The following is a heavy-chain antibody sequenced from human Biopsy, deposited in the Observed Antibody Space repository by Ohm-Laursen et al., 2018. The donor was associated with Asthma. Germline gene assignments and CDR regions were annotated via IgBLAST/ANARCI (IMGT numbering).Heavy chain of an antibody. Sequence: SLRLSCAASGFTFSSYGMHWVRQAPGKGLEWVVVISYDGSNKYYADSVKGRFTISRDNSKNTLYLQMNSLRAEDTAVYYCASQSSGPDFWSGYYYFDYWGQGTLVTVSS. CDR2: ISYDGSNK. CDR1: GFTFSSYG. D-gene: IGHD3-3*01. J-gene: IGHJ4*02. CDR3: ASQSSGPDFWSGYYYFDY. V-gene: IGHV3-30*03.